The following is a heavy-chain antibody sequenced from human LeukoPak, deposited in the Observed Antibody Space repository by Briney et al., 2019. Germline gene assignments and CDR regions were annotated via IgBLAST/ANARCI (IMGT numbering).Heavy chain of an antibody. CDR1: GFTFSDYY. D-gene: IGHD2-2*01. J-gene: IGHJ3*02. CDR3: AREGPVSCSSTSCQASSFDI. CDR2: ISSSGSTI. V-gene: IGHV3-11*01. Sequence: GGSLRLSCAASGFTFSDYYMSWIRQAPGKGLEWVSYISSSGSTIYYADSVKGRFTISRDNAKNSLYLQMNSLRAEDTAVYYCAREGPVSCSSTSCQASSFDIWGQGTMVTVSS.